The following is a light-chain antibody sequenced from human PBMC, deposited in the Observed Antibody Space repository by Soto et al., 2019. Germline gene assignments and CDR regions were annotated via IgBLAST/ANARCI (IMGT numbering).Light chain of an antibody. J-gene: IGKJ1*01. CDR3: RQYNSYSVT. V-gene: IGKV1-5*01. Sequence: DIQMTQSPSTLSASVGDRVTITCRASQSISSRLAWYQQKPGKAPKFLVYDASNLESGVPSRFSGSGSGTEFTLTISSLQPDDFATYYCRQYNSYSVTFGQGTKVDIK. CDR2: DAS. CDR1: QSISSR.